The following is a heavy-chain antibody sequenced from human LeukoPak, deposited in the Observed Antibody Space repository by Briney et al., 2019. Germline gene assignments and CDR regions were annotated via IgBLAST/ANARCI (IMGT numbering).Heavy chain of an antibody. V-gene: IGHV3-23*01. D-gene: IGHD3-22*01. J-gene: IGHJ4*02. CDR3: ANRYYYDSSGTKSPPGY. CDR2: ISGSGGST. CDR1: GFTLSSYA. Sequence: PGGSLRLSCAASGFTLSSYAMSWVRQAPGKRLEWVSAISGSGGSTYYADSVKGRFTISRDNSKNTLYLQMNSLRAEDTAVYYCANRYYYDSSGTKSPPGYWGQGTLVTVSS.